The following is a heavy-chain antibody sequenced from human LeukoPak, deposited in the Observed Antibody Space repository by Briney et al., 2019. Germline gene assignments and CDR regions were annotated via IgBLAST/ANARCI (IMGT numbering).Heavy chain of an antibody. CDR2: INSRSSTI. J-gene: IGHJ3*02. CDR1: GFTFSTHD. V-gene: IGHV3-48*04. CDR3: TGHTGTGDAFRPSHI. D-gene: IGHD2-21*02. Sequence: PGGSLRLSCAASGFTFSTHDVNWVRQAPGKGLEWVSFINSRSSTIYYADSVKGRFTISRDNAKNSLYLQMNSLRAEDTAVYYCTGHTGTGDAFRPSHIWGQGTMVTVSS.